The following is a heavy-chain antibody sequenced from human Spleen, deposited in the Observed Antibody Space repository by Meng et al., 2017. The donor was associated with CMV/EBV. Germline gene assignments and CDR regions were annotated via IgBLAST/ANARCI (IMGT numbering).Heavy chain of an antibody. Sequence: GESLKISCAASGFTFATYSMNWVRQAPGKRLEWLSYISSSGSTIFYADSVKGRFTISRDNARNSLYLQMNSLRAEDTAVYYCARNLRVPAAISAAFDIWGQGTVVTVSS. D-gene: IGHD2-2*02. V-gene: IGHV3-48*04. J-gene: IGHJ3*02. CDR3: ARNLRVPAAISAAFDI. CDR2: ISSSGSTI. CDR1: GFTFATYS.